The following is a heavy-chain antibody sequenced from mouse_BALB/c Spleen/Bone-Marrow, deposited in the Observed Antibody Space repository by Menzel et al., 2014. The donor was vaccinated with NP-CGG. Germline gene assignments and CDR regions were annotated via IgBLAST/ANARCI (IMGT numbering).Heavy chain of an antibody. CDR1: GFTFTDYY. CDR3: ARDRNYGNNWYFDV. J-gene: IGHJ1*01. V-gene: IGHV7-3*02. D-gene: IGHD1-1*01. CDR2: IRNKANGYTT. Sequence: EVKLVESGGGLVQPGGSLRLSCATSGFTFTDYYMSWVRQPPGKALEWLGFIRNKANGYTTDYSASVKGRFTISRDNSQSILYLQINNLRTEDSASYYCARDRNYGNNWYFDVWGAGTAVTVSS.